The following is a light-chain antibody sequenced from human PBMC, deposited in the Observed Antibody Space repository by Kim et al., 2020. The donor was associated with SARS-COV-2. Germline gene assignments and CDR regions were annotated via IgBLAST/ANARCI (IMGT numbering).Light chain of an antibody. CDR1: SGHSSYA. CDR3: QTWGTGIHVV. Sequence: VKLTCTLSSGHSSYASAWHQQQPEKGPRYLMKLNSDGSHSKGDGIPDRFSGSSSGAERYLTISSLQSEDEADYYCQTWGTGIHVVFGGGTQLTVL. J-gene: IGLJ2*01. CDR2: LNSDGSH. V-gene: IGLV4-69*01.